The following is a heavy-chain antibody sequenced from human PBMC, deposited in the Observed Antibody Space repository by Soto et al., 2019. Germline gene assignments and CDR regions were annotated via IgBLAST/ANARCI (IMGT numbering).Heavy chain of an antibody. D-gene: IGHD6-13*01. J-gene: IGHJ4*02. CDR1: GVSISTYY. Sequence: SETLSLTCTVSGVSISTYYWSWIRQSPGEGLEYIGYIYNSGSTNYNPSLKSRVTISIDTSENQFSLRLSSVTAADTAVYYCERRVGATAGHFDFWGQGTLVTVSS. CDR3: ERRVGATAGHFDF. CDR2: IYNSGST. V-gene: IGHV4-59*08.